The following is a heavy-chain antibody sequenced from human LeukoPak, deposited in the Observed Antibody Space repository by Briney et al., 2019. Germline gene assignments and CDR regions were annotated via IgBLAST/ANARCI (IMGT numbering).Heavy chain of an antibody. J-gene: IGHJ4*02. D-gene: IGHD6-13*01. CDR3: ARRGSIAAAGYFDY. V-gene: IGHV1-46*01. CDR2: INPSGGST. Sequence: GASVKGSCKASGYTFTSYYMHWVRQAPGQGLEWMEKINPSGGSTSYAQKFQGRVTITRDTSTSTVYMELSSLRSEDTAVYYCARRGSIAAAGYFDYWGQGTLVTVSS. CDR1: GYTFTSYY.